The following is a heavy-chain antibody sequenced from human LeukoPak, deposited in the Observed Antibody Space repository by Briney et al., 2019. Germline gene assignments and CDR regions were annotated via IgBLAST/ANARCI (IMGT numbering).Heavy chain of an antibody. J-gene: IGHJ4*02. CDR2: INHSGST. CDR3: ARDFWSGYVL. V-gene: IGHV4-34*01. D-gene: IGHD3-3*01. CDR1: GGSFSGYY. Sequence: SETLSLTCAAYGGSFSGYYWSWIRQPPGKGLEWIGEINHSGSTNYNPSLKSRVTISVDTSKNQFSLKLSSVTAADTAVYYCARDFWSGYVLWGQGTLVTVSS.